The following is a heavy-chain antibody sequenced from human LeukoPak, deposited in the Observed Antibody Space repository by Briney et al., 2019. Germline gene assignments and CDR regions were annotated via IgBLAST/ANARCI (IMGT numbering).Heavy chain of an antibody. J-gene: IGHJ4*02. CDR1: GFTFSSYG. D-gene: IGHD3-22*01. Sequence: PGGSLRLSCAASGFTFSSYGMHWVRQAPGKGLEWVAVISYDGSNKYYADSVKGRFTISRDNSKNTLYLQMNSLRAEDTAVYYCAKDPGDSSGYYYARFDYWGQGTLVTVSS. CDR2: ISYDGSNK. CDR3: AKDPGDSSGYYYARFDY. V-gene: IGHV3-30*18.